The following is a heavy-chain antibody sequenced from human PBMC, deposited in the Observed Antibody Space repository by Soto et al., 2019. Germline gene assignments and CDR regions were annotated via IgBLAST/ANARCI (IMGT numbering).Heavy chain of an antibody. CDR3: AREDSRGWYHFDS. CDR2: VYYSGST. D-gene: IGHD6-19*01. CDR1: GGSINNYY. V-gene: IGHV4-59*01. Sequence: QVRLQESGPGLVKPSETLSLTCTVSGGSINNYYWSWIRQPPGKGLEWIGYVYYSGSTSYNPSLKSRVSISVDTSKNHFSLNLTSVTAADTAVYYCAREDSRGWYHFDSWGQGALVTVSS. J-gene: IGHJ4*02.